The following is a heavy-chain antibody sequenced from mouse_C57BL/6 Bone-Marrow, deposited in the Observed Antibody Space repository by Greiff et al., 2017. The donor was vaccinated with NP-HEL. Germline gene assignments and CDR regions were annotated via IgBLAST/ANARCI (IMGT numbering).Heavy chain of an antibody. CDR2: SRNKANDYTT. V-gene: IGHV7-1*01. CDR1: GFTFSDFY. Sequence: EVKLVESGGGLVQSGRSLRLSCATSGFTFSDFYMEWVRQAPGKGLEWIAASRNKANDYTTEYSASVKGRFIVSRDTSQSILYLQMNALRAEDTAIYYCARDGGVVAPGWYFDVWGIGTTVTVSS. CDR3: ARDGGVVAPGWYFDV. D-gene: IGHD1-1*01. J-gene: IGHJ1*03.